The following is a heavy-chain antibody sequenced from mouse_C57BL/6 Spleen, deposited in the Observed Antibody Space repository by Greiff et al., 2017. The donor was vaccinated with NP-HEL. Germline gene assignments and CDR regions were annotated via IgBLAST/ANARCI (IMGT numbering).Heavy chain of an antibody. D-gene: IGHD2-2*01. CDR3: TRRAGYAAIDY. J-gene: IGHJ2*01. CDR2: ISNGGGST. Sequence: EVMLVESGGGLVQPGGSLKLSCAASGFTFSDYHMYWVRQTPEKRLEWVAYISNGGGSTYYPDTVKGRFTISRDNAKNTLYLQMSRLKSEDTAMYYCTRRAGYAAIDYWGQGTTLTVSS. CDR1: GFTFSDYH. V-gene: IGHV5-12*01.